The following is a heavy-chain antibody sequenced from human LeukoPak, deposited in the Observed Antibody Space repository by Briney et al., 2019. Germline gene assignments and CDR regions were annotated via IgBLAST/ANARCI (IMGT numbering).Heavy chain of an antibody. CDR3: ARTGPSPDAFDI. V-gene: IGHV4-59*01. CDR2: IYYSGST. Sequence: SETLSLTCTVSGGSISSYYWSWIRQPPGKGLEWIGYIYYSGSTNYNPSLKSRVTISVDTSKNQFSLKLSSVTAADTAVYYCARTGPSPDAFDIWGQGTMVTVSS. CDR1: GGSISSYY. J-gene: IGHJ3*02.